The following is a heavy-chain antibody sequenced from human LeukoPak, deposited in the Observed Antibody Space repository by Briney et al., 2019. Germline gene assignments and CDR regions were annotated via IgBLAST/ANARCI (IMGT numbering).Heavy chain of an antibody. CDR2: ISGSGGST. J-gene: IGHJ3*02. Sequence: GGTLRLSCAASGVTFSSYAMRWGRQAAGEGREGVSAISGSGGSTYYADSVKGRFTISRDNSKNTLYLQMNSLRAEDTAVYYCAKDTVNRAFDIWGQGTMVTVSS. V-gene: IGHV3-23*01. CDR1: GVTFSSYA. CDR3: AKDTVNRAFDI. D-gene: IGHD4-17*01.